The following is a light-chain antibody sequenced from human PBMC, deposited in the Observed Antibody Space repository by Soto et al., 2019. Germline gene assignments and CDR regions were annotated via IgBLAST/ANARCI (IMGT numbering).Light chain of an antibody. CDR2: DVN. J-gene: IGLJ2*01. CDR1: SSDVGGYKY. Sequence: QSVLTQPASVSGSPGQSIAISCTGTSSDVGGYKYVSSYQQHPGKAPKLMLYDVNSRPSGVSDRFSGSKSGNTASLTISGLQAEDEADYYCSSYSGSSTLVVFGGGTKVTVL. V-gene: IGLV2-14*03. CDR3: SSYSGSSTLVV.